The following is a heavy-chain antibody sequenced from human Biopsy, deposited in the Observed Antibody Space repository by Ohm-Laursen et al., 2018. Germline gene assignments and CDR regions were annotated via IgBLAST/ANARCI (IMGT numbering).Heavy chain of an antibody. CDR1: GGSISNNNYY. CDR3: ARDRGYYSDRTVPGYFDL. J-gene: IGHJ2*01. D-gene: IGHD3-22*01. CDR2: VHYTGIT. V-gene: IGHV4-61*03. Sequence: SDTLSLTYTVSGGSISNNNYYWGWIRQPPGKGLEWIGYVHYTGITDYNRSLQSRVTISVDTSKNHFSLRLRSVTPADTAIYYCARDRGYYSDRTVPGYFDLWGRGTLVTVSS.